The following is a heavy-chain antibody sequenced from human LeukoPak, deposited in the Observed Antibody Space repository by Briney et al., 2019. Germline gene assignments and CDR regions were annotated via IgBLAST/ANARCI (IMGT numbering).Heavy chain of an antibody. Sequence: GGSLRLSCAASGFTFSSYGMHWVRQAPGKGLEWVAVISYDGSNKYYADSVKGRFTISRDNSRNTLYLEMNSLRDEDTAVYYCAKEGTWGNWYFDLWGRGTLVIVTS. CDR2: ISYDGSNK. J-gene: IGHJ2*01. V-gene: IGHV3-30*18. CDR3: AKEGTWGNWYFDL. D-gene: IGHD3-16*01. CDR1: GFTFSSYG.